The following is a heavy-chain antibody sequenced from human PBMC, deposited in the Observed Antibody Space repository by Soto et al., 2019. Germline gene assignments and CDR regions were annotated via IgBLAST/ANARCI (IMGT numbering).Heavy chain of an antibody. V-gene: IGHV4-4*02. Sequence: SETLSLTCAVSGGSISSSNWWSWVRQPPGKGLEWMGEIYHSGSTNYNPSLKSRVTISVDKSKNQFSLKLSSVTAADTAVYYCARQRTSVVTQAYFDVWDPGSLVTVSS. CDR3: ARQRTSVVTQAYFDV. CDR1: GGSISSSNW. D-gene: IGHD2-21*02. J-gene: IGHJ4*02. CDR2: IYHSGST.